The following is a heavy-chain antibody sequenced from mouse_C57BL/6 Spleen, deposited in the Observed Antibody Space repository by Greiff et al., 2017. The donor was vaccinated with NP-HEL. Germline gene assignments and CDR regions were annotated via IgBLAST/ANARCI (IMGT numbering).Heavy chain of an antibody. CDR3: ARDSNYDY. Sequence: VQLQQSGAELARPGASVKLSCKASGYTFTSYGISWVKQRTGQGLEWIGEIYPRSGNTYYNEKFKGKATLTADKSSSTAYMELRSLTSEDSAVYFCARDSNYDYGGQGTTLTVSS. CDR2: IYPRSGNT. V-gene: IGHV1-81*01. CDR1: GYTFTSYG. D-gene: IGHD2-5*01. J-gene: IGHJ2*01.